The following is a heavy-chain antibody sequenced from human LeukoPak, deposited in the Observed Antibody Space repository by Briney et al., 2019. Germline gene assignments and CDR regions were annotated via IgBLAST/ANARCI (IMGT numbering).Heavy chain of an antibody. CDR2: INHSGST. J-gene: IGHJ6*02. V-gene: IGHV4-34*01. CDR1: GGSFSGYY. CDR3: AREAPPPYCTNGVCRVGMDV. D-gene: IGHD2-8*01. Sequence: SETLSLTCAVYGGSFSGYYWSWIRQPPGKGLEWIGEINHSGSTNYNPSLKSRVTISVDTSKNQFSLKLSSVTAADTAVYYCAREAPPPYCTNGVCRVGMDVWGQGTTVTVSS.